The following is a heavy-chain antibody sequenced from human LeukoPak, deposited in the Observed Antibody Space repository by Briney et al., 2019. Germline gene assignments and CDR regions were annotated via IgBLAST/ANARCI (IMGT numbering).Heavy chain of an antibody. V-gene: IGHV4-59*01. Sequence: SETLSLTCTVSGGSISSYYWSWIRQPPGKGLEWIGYIYYSERTNYNPSLKSRVTISVDTSKNQFSLKLSSVTAADTAVYYCARDEGYGDLDYRGQGTLVTVSS. CDR1: GGSISSYY. CDR2: IYYSERT. D-gene: IGHD4-17*01. J-gene: IGHJ4*02. CDR3: ARDEGYGDLDY.